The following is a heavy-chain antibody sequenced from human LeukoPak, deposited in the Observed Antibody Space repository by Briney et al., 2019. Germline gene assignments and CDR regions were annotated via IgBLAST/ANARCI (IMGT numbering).Heavy chain of an antibody. V-gene: IGHV3-15*01. CDR2: IKSKTDGGTT. CDR1: GFTFSSYS. CDR3: TTEYWGSFNY. Sequence: GGSLRLSCEASGFTFSSYSMNWVRQAPGKGLEWVGHIKSKTDGGTTDYAAPVKGRFTISRDDSKNTLYLQMNSLETDDTAVYYCTTEYWGSFNYWGQGNLVTVSS. D-gene: IGHD3-16*01. J-gene: IGHJ4*02.